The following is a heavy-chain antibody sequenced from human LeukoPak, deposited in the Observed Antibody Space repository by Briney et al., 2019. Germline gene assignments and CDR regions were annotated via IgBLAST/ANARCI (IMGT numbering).Heavy chain of an antibody. J-gene: IGHJ2*01. Sequence: KPSETLSLTCSVSGDSISGSIYYWAWIRQSPVKGLEWIGSVYYSGSTYSNPSLRSRVTISVDSSKNQFSLNLSSVTAADTAVYYCARHQWRTPWYFDLWGRGTLVTVSS. V-gene: IGHV4-39*07. CDR1: GDSISGSIYY. D-gene: IGHD6-19*01. CDR2: VYYSGST. CDR3: ARHQWRTPWYFDL.